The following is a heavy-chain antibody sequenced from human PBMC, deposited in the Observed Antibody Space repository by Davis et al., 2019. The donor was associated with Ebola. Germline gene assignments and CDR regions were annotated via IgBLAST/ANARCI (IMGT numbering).Heavy chain of an antibody. CDR1: GFTFSSYA. CDR3: ARPPSYSGSYYDYFDY. J-gene: IGHJ4*02. D-gene: IGHD1-26*01. Sequence: PGGSLRLSCAASGFTFSSYAMHWVRQAPGKGLEWVAVISYDGSNKYYADSVKGRFTISRDNSKNTLYLQMNSLRAEDTAVYYCARPPSYSGSYYDYFDYWGQGTLVTVSS. V-gene: IGHV3-30-3*01. CDR2: ISYDGSNK.